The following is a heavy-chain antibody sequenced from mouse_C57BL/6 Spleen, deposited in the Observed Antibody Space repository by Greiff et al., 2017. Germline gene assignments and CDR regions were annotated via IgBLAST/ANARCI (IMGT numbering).Heavy chain of an antibody. CDR1: GYTFPSYW. Sequence: VQLQQPGAELVKPGASVKMSCKASGYTFPSYWITWVKQRPGQGLEWIGDIYPGSGSTNYNEKFKSKATLTVDTSSSTAYMQLSSLTSEDSAVYYCARGNYGNYWYFDVWGTGTTVTVSS. D-gene: IGHD2-1*01. CDR2: IYPGSGST. V-gene: IGHV1-55*01. J-gene: IGHJ1*03. CDR3: ARGNYGNYWYFDV.